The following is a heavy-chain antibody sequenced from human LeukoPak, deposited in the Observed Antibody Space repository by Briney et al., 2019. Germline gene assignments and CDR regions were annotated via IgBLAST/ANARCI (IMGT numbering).Heavy chain of an antibody. CDR3: AKVGYSSGWYYFDY. CDR1: GFTFSSYG. J-gene: IGHJ4*02. V-gene: IGHV3-33*06. Sequence: GGSLRLSCAASGFTFSSYGMHWVHQAPGKGLEWVAVIWYDGSNKYYADSVKGRFTISRDNSKNTLYLQMNSLRAEDTAVYYCAKVGYSSGWYYFDYWGQGTLVTVSS. D-gene: IGHD6-19*01. CDR2: IWYDGSNK.